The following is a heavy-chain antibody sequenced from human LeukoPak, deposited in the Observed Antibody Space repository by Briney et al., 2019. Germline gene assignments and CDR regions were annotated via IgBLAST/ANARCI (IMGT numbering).Heavy chain of an antibody. Sequence: GGSLRLSCATSGFTFNTNAMSWVRQAPGKGLEWVSTIGNTETFYADSVTGRFTISRDNSKNTVYLHMNSLRVEDTAVYYCAKDWIQFNRVFDCFDSWGQGTLVTVS. V-gene: IGHV3-23*01. CDR1: GFTFNTNA. J-gene: IGHJ4*02. D-gene: IGHD2-21*01. CDR3: AKDWIQFNRVFDCFDS. CDR2: IGNTET.